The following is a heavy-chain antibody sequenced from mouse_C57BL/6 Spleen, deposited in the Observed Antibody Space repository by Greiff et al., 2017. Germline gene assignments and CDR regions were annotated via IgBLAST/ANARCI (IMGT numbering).Heavy chain of an antibody. J-gene: IGHJ1*03. CDR2: IRNKANGYTT. Sequence: EVKLVESGGGLVQPGASLRLSCAASGFTFTDYYMSWVRQTPGQAPEWLALIRNKANGYTTEYTSSVKGPFTISRANSQTILYLQMHTLRAEDSATYYGVKAPYGRDWYFDVWGTGTTVTVSS. V-gene: IGHV7-4*01. CDR3: VKAPYGRDWYFDV. D-gene: IGHD1-1*01. CDR1: GFTFTDYY.